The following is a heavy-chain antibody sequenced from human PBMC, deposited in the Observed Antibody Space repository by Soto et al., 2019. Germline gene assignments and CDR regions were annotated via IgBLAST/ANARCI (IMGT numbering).Heavy chain of an antibody. V-gene: IGHV3-21*01. D-gene: IGHD1-26*01. CDR3: ARIGWELLFDDFDY. J-gene: IGHJ4*02. CDR2: ISSSSSYI. Sequence: EVQLVEAGGGLVKPGGSLRLSCAASGFTFSSYSMNWVRQAPGKGLEWVSSISSSSSYIYYADSVKGRFTISRDNAKNSLYLQMNSLRAEDTAVYCARIGWELLFDDFDYWGQGTLVTVSS. CDR1: GFTFSSYS.